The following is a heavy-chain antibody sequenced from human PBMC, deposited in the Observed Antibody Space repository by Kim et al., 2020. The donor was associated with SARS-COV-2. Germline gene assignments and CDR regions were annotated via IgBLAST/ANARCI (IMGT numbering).Heavy chain of an antibody. J-gene: IGHJ5*02. CDR1: GFTFSSYG. D-gene: IGHD6-6*01. Sequence: GGSLRLSCAASGFTFSSYGMHWVRQAPGKGLEWVAVISYDGSNKYYADSVKGRFTISRDNSKNTLYLQMNSLRAEDTAVYYCAKGGRAAPDNWSDPWGQG. V-gene: IGHV3-30*18. CDR3: AKGGRAAPDNWSDP. CDR2: ISYDGSNK.